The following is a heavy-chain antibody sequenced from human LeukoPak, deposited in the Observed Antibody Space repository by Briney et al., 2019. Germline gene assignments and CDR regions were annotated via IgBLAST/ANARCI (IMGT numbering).Heavy chain of an antibody. D-gene: IGHD7-27*01. CDR2: IRYDGSNK. Sequence: GGSLRLSCAASGFTFSSYGMHWVRQAPGKGLEWVAVIRYDGSNKYYADSVKGRFTISRDNSKNTLYLQMNSLRAEDTAVYYCAKAGDFTARGVFDYWGQGTLVTVSS. CDR3: AKAGDFTARGVFDY. J-gene: IGHJ4*02. CDR1: GFTFSSYG. V-gene: IGHV3-30*02.